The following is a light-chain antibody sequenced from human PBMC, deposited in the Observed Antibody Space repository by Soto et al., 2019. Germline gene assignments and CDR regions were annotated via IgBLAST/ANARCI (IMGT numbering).Light chain of an antibody. CDR3: QQYESSPTT. Sequence: EIVLTQSPGTLSLSPGERATLSCRASQSVSSTYLAWYQQKPGQAPRLLIYGASSRATGIPDRFSGSGSGKEFTLTISRLEPEDFAVYYCQQYESSPTTFGGGTKVEIK. CDR1: QSVSSTY. J-gene: IGKJ4*01. CDR2: GAS. V-gene: IGKV3-20*01.